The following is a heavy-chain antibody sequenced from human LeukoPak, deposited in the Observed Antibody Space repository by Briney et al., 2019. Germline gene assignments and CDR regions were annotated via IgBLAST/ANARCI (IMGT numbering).Heavy chain of an antibody. D-gene: IGHD4-23*01. J-gene: IGHJ4*02. CDR1: GFTFSSYA. V-gene: IGHV3-23*01. CDR3: AKYAPPTTVVTRFFDY. CDR2: ISGSGGST. Sequence: GGSLRLSCAASGFTFSSYAMSWVRQAPGKGLEWVSAISGSGGSTYYADSVKGRFTISRDNSKNTLYLQMNSLRAEDTAVYYCAKYAPPTTVVTRFFDYWGQGSLVTVSS.